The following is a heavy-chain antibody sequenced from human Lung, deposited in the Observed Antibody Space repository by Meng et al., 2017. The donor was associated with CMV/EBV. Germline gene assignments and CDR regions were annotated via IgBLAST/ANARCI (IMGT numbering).Heavy chain of an antibody. D-gene: IGHD3-22*01. Sequence: SQTXXLTCAVSGGSFSHNYWSWIRQPPGKGLEWIGEVNHRGSSNYNPSLMSRVTISVDTSKKQCSLKMSSVTAADTAVYYCAREAAGDYDSSGPVDYWGQGTXVTVSS. V-gene: IGHV4-34*01. CDR1: GGSFSHNY. CDR3: AREAAGDYDSSGPVDY. J-gene: IGHJ4*02. CDR2: VNHRGSS.